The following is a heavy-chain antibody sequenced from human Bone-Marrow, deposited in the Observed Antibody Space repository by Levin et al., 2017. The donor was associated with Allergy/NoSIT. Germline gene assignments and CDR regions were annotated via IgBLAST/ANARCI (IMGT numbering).Heavy chain of an antibody. Sequence: GESLKISCATSGFTFSDYGIHWVRQAPGKGLEWVAVIYSDGSKEYYADSVKGRFTVSRDYSKNTAYLQMRGLRGEDTAVYYCARDLRSGYVDYWGQGTLVTVSS. J-gene: IGHJ4*02. CDR2: IYSDGSKE. V-gene: IGHV3-33*01. CDR1: GFTFSDYG. CDR3: ARDLRSGYVDY.